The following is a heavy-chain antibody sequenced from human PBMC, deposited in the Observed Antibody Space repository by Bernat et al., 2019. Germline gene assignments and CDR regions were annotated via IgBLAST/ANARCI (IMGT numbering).Heavy chain of an antibody. V-gene: IGHV3-33*01. CDR1: GFTFSRYG. D-gene: IGHD3-16*01. CDR3: ARGNLYYDYIWGSSYYFDY. Sequence: QVQLVESGGGVVQPGRSLRLSCAASGFTFSRYGMHWVRQVPGKGLEWVAVIWYDGSNKYYADSVKGRFTISRDNSKNTLFLQMNSLRAEDTAVYYCARGNLYYDYIWGSSYYFDYWGQGTLVTVSS. J-gene: IGHJ4*02. CDR2: IWYDGSNK.